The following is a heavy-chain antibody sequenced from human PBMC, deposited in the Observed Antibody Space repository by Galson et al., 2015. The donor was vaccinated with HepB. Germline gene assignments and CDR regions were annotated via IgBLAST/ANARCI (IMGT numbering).Heavy chain of an antibody. D-gene: IGHD5-18*01. CDR2: ISSSGSTI. V-gene: IGHV3-11*01. CDR1: GFTFSDYY. Sequence: SLRLSCAASGFTFSDYYMSWIRQAPGKGLEWVSYISSSGSTIYYADSVKGRFTTSRDNAKNSLYLQMNSLRAEDTAVYYCASPRGYSYTPDYWGQGTLVTVSS. CDR3: ASPRGYSYTPDY. J-gene: IGHJ4*02.